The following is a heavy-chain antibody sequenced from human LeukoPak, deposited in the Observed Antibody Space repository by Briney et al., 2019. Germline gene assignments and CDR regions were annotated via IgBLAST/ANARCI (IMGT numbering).Heavy chain of an antibody. D-gene: IGHD6-19*01. J-gene: IGHJ3*02. CDR3: ARRSVAGYKEDAFDI. CDR1: GYSFTSYW. Sequence: GESLKISCKGSGYSFTSYWIGWVRQMPGKGLEWMGIIYPGDSDTRYSPSFQGQATISADKSISTAYLQWSSLKASDTAMYYCARRSVAGYKEDAFDIWGQGTMVTVSS. CDR2: IYPGDSDT. V-gene: IGHV5-51*01.